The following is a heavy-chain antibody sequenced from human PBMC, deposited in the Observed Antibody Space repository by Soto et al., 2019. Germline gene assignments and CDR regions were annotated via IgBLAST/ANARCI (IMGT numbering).Heavy chain of an antibody. D-gene: IGHD1-26*01. CDR1: GFTVRSNH. CDR2: SNKDGTT. J-gene: IGHJ4*02. Sequence: GGSLILSCAASGFTVRSNHVTWVRQAQGKGLEWVSFSNKDGTTHYADSVKGRFTISRDNSKNTLYLQMNSLRAEDTAVYYCARGREGATGGDYWGQGTLVTVSS. CDR3: ARGREGATGGDY. V-gene: IGHV3-66*01.